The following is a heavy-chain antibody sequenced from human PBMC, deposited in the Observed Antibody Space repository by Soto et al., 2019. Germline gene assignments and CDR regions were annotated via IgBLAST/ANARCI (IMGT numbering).Heavy chain of an antibody. CDR2: ISPYNGNT. Sequence: QVQLVQSGAEVKRPGASVKVSCKASGFTFTNYGITWVRQAPGQGLEWMGWISPYNGNTNYAQNFQGRVTMTADTSTTTAYMDLNTLRSDDTAVYYCARGDGTWYFDFWVRGTLVTVSS. V-gene: IGHV1-18*01. CDR3: ARGDGTWYFDF. CDR1: GFTFTNYG. J-gene: IGHJ2*01.